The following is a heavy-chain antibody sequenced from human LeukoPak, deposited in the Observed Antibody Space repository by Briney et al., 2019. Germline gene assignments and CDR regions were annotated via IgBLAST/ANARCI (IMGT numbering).Heavy chain of an antibody. J-gene: IGHJ6*03. V-gene: IGHV3-53*05. Sequence: GGSLKLSCVASGFAVSTNYMSWVRQAPGKGLKWVSLIYSGGSTYYADSVKSRFTISRDNSKNTLFLQMNSLRADDTAVYYCARPFLAGGYYMDVWGKGTTVSVSS. D-gene: IGHD2/OR15-2a*01. CDR2: IYSGGST. CDR3: ARPFLAGGYYMDV. CDR1: GFAVSTNY.